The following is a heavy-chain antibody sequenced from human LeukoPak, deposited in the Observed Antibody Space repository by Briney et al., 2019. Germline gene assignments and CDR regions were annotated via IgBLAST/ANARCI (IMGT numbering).Heavy chain of an antibody. D-gene: IGHD1-14*01. J-gene: IGHJ2*01. V-gene: IGHV3-23*01. CDR2: ITSSGDGT. CDR3: AKPPEYFDL. Sequence: PGGSLRLSCVASEFTFSSYAMSWVRQAPGKGLEWVSGITSSGDGTYYTDSVKGRFTISRDNSKNTLYLQMNSLRAEDSAVYYCAKPPEYFDLWGRGTLVTVSS. CDR1: EFTFSSYA.